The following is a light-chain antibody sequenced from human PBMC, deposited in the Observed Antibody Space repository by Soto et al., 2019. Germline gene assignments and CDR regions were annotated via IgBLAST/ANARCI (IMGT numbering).Light chain of an antibody. J-gene: IGLJ1*01. V-gene: IGLV2-18*02. CDR1: GSDVGTYNR. CDR3: SSYTSSSTYV. Sequence: QSALTQPPSVSGSPGQSVAISCTGTGSDVGTYNRVSWYQQPPGTAPKLMIYDVSDRPSGVSDRFSGSKSGNTASLTISGLQAEDEADYYCSSYTSSSTYVFGTGTKLTVL. CDR2: DVS.